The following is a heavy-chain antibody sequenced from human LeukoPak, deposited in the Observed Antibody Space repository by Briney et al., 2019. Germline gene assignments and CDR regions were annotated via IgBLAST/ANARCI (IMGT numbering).Heavy chain of an antibody. V-gene: IGHV3-23*01. CDR2: ISASTSTT. CDR1: GFTFSSYG. Sequence: PGGSLRLSCTASGFTFSSYGMSWVRQAPGKGLDWVSAISASTSTTYYADSVRGRFTISRDISKNTLYLQMNSLRVEDTAVYYCAKSKEDCCGSFDPWGQGTLVTVSS. J-gene: IGHJ5*02. CDR3: AKSKEDCCGSFDP. D-gene: IGHD2-15*01.